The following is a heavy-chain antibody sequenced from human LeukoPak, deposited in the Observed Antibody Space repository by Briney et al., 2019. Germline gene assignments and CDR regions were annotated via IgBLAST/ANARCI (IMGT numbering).Heavy chain of an antibody. CDR1: GDSISSYY. D-gene: IGHD1-26*01. Sequence: PSETLSLTCTVPGDSISSYYWSWIRQPPGKGLEWIGYIYYSGSANYNPSLKSRVTTSVDTSKNHFSLKLSSVTAADTAVYYCARHSRSYYDFDYWGQGTLVTVSS. CDR3: ARHSRSYYDFDY. V-gene: IGHV4-59*08. J-gene: IGHJ4*02. CDR2: IYYSGSA.